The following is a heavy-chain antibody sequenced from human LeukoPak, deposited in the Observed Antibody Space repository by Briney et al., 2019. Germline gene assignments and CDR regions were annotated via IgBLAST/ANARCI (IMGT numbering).Heavy chain of an antibody. Sequence: GGSLRLSCAASGFTFSSYAMHGVRQAPGKGLEGVAVISYDGSNKYYADSVKGRFTISRDNSKNTLYLQMNSLRAEDTAVYYCARGEGIAAAGDYWGQGTLVTVSS. CDR1: GFTFSSYA. CDR2: ISYDGSNK. J-gene: IGHJ4*02. V-gene: IGHV3-30-3*01. D-gene: IGHD6-13*01. CDR3: ARGEGIAAAGDY.